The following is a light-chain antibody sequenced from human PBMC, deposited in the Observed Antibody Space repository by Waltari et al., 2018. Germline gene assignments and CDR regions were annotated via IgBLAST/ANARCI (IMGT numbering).Light chain of an antibody. CDR3: QQYKRPPWT. Sequence: DIQMTQSPSSLSASVGDRVTITCRATESINTWLAWYQQKPGKAPKLLIYKAFNLERGVHSRFSGSGSGTEFTLSISNLQPDDFATYYCQQYKRPPWTFGQGTKVDI. CDR1: ESINTW. J-gene: IGKJ1*01. V-gene: IGKV1-5*03. CDR2: KAF.